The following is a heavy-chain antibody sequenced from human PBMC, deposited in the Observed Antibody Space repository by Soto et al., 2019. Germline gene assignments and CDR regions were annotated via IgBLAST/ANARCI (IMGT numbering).Heavy chain of an antibody. D-gene: IGHD3-3*01. CDR3: AKGTVFGVVYIGDYFDD. CDR2: ISWNSGSI. J-gene: IGHJ4*02. CDR1: GFTFDDYA. V-gene: IGHV3-9*01. Sequence: EVQLVESGGGLVQPGRSLRLSCAASGFTFDDYAMHWVRQATGKGLEWVSGISWNSGSIGCADSVKGRFSISRDNAKDAPYLQMNSLCAEDAALYYCAKGTVFGVVYIGDYFDDWGQGTLVTVSS.